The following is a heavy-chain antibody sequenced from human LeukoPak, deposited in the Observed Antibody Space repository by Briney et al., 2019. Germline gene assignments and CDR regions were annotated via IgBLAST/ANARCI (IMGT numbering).Heavy chain of an antibody. J-gene: IGHJ4*02. Sequence: PGGSLRLSCAASGFTFSSYAMHWVRQAPGKGLEWVAVISYHGSNKYYADSVKGRFTISRDNSKNTLYLQMNSLRAEDTALYYCAKDIFTMVRGVVDYWGQGTLVTVSS. D-gene: IGHD3-10*01. CDR3: AKDIFTMVRGVVDY. CDR1: GFTFSSYA. CDR2: ISYHGSNK. V-gene: IGHV3-30-3*01.